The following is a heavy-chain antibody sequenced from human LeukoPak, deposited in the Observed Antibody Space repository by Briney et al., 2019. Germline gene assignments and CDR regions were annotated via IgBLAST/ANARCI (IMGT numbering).Heavy chain of an antibody. CDR1: GFTVSGFG. V-gene: IGHV3-73*01. D-gene: IGHD1-26*01. J-gene: IGHJ3*02. CDR2: IKRKGGNSAT. Sequence: GGSLRLSCAASGFTVSGFGIHWVRQASGRGLEWVGRIKRKGGNSATAYGASVKGRFTISRDDSKNTAYLQMNSLKTEDTAVYYCARLSGTDWHDAFDIWGQGTLVSVSS. CDR3: ARLSGTDWHDAFDI.